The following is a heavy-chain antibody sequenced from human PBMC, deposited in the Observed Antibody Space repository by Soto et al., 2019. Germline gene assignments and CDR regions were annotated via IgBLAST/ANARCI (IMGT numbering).Heavy chain of an antibody. CDR3: ATTADKVYYYYGMDV. Sequence: PSETLSLTCTVSGGSISSSSYYWGWIRQPPGKGLEWIGSIYYSGSTYYNPSLKSRVTISVDTSKNQFSLKLSSVTAADTAVYYCATTADKVYYYYGMDVWGQGTTVTVYS. V-gene: IGHV4-39*01. CDR2: IYYSGST. CDR1: GGSISSSSYY. J-gene: IGHJ6*02. D-gene: IGHD2-2*01.